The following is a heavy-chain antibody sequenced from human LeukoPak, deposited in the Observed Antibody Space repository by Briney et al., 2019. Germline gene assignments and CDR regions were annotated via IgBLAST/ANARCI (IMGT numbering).Heavy chain of an antibody. J-gene: IGHJ4*02. V-gene: IGHV3-7*03. CDR2: IKTDGSKE. Sequence: PGGSLRLTCAASGFTFGNSWMSWVRQAPGKGLEWVAAIKTDGSKEYYVDSVRGRFTISRDNAKNSLYLQMNSLRAEDTAVYYCVRYITMVRGVKYYFDYWGQGTLVTVSS. CDR1: GFTFGNSW. D-gene: IGHD3-10*01. CDR3: VRYITMVRGVKYYFDY.